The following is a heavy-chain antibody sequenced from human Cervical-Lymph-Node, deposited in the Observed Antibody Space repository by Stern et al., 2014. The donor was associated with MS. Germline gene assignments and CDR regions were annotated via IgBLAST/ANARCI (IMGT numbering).Heavy chain of an antibody. CDR1: GYRFTNNW. CDR3: ARRGHGYMGIDY. D-gene: IGHD1-1*01. V-gene: IGHV5-51*03. CDR2: IYPGDSET. Sequence: EVQLVQSGAEVRKPGESLRISCEVSGYRFTNNWIGWVRQVPGKGLEGMGIIYPGDSETRYSPSFQGQVPILSDKSTSIPYLQWSSLKASDTAIYYCARRGHGYMGIDYWGQGTLVTVSS. J-gene: IGHJ4*02.